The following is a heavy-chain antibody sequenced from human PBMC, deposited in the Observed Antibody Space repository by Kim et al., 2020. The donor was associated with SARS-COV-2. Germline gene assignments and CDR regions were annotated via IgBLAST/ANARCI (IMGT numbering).Heavy chain of an antibody. D-gene: IGHD5-12*01. CDR3: SGDSGWDPHYYYYGMDV. V-gene: IGHV3-74*01. CDR2: INSDGSST. Sequence: GGSLRLSCAASGFTFSSYWMHWVRQAPGKGLVWVSRINSDGSSTSYADSVKGRFTISRDNAKNTLYLQMNSLRAEDTAVYYCSGDSGWDPHYYYYGMDVWGQGTTVTVSS. J-gene: IGHJ6*02. CDR1: GFTFSSYW.